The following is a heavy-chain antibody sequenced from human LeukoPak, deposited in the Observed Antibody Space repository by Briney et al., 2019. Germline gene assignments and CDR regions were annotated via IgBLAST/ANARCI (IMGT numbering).Heavy chain of an antibody. V-gene: IGHV4-39*01. CDR1: GGSISSSSYY. CDR3: ASGLWEWLLYQYYFDY. D-gene: IGHD3-3*01. Sequence: SETLSLTCTVSGGSISSSSYYWGWIRQPPGKGLEWIGSIYYSGSTYYNPSLKSRVTISVDTSKNQFSLKLSSVTAADTAVYYCASGLWEWLLYQYYFDYWGQGTLVTVSS. J-gene: IGHJ4*02. CDR2: IYYSGST.